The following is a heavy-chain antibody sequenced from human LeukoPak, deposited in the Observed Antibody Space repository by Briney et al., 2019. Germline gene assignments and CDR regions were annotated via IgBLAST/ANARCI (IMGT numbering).Heavy chain of an antibody. Sequence: SVKVSCKASGGTFSSYAISWVRQAPGQGLEWMGGIIPIFGTANYAQKFQGRVTITADESTSTAYMELSRLRSDDTAVYYCARAVAGTVSLDAFDIWGQGTMVTVSS. V-gene: IGHV1-69*13. D-gene: IGHD6-19*01. CDR2: IIPIFGTA. CDR1: GGTFSSYA. J-gene: IGHJ3*02. CDR3: ARAVAGTVSLDAFDI.